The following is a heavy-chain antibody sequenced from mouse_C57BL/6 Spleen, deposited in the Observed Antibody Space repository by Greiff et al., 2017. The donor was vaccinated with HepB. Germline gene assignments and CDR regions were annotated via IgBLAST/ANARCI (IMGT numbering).Heavy chain of an antibody. CDR2: ISDGGSYT. J-gene: IGHJ4*01. CDR1: GFTFSSYA. D-gene: IGHD2-3*01. Sequence: VQLQESGGGLVKPGGSLKLSCAASGFTFSSYAMSWVRQTPEKRLEWVATISDGGSYTYYPDNVKGRFTISRDNAKNNLYLQMSHLKSEDTAMYYCARVDGYFAMDYWGQGTSVTVSS. CDR3: ARVDGYFAMDY. V-gene: IGHV5-4*01.